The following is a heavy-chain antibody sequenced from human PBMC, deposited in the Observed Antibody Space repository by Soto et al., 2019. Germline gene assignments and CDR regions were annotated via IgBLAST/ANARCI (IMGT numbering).Heavy chain of an antibody. D-gene: IGHD4-17*01. CDR2: INPNSGGT. CDR3: AREGWDYVNYYYGMDV. Sequence: GASVKVSCKASGYTFTGYYMHWARQAPGQGLEWMGWINPNSGGTNYAQKFQGWVTMTRDTSISTAYMELSRLRSDDTAVYYCAREGWDYVNYYYGMDVWGQGTTVTVSS. V-gene: IGHV1-2*04. J-gene: IGHJ6*02. CDR1: GYTFTGYY.